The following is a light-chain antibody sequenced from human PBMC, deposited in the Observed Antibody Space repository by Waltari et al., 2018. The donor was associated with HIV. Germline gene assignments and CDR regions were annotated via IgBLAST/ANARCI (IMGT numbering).Light chain of an antibody. CDR3: YSATDDIQV. CDR2: KDD. V-gene: IGLV3-27*01. J-gene: IGLJ2*01. Sequence: SYELTQPPSVSVSPGQTARITCSGDLLSSKYIRWFQHTPGQAPLLIIYKDDVRPEGIPERFSGSSSGTTVTLTITGAQADDEADYYCYSATDDIQVFGGGTRLSVL. CDR1: LLSSKY.